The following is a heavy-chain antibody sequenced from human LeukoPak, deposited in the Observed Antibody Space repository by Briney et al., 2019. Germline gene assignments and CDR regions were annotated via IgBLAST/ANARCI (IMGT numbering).Heavy chain of an antibody. V-gene: IGHV1-18*01. CDR1: GYTFTSYG. CDR2: ISAYNGNT. Sequence: ASVTVSCKASGYTFTSYGISWVRQAPGQGLEWMGWISAYNGNTNYAQKLQGRVTMATDTSTSTAYMELRSLRSDDTAVYYCARFSSSWYPHYFDYWGQGTLVTVSS. J-gene: IGHJ4*02. CDR3: ARFSSSWYPHYFDY. D-gene: IGHD6-13*01.